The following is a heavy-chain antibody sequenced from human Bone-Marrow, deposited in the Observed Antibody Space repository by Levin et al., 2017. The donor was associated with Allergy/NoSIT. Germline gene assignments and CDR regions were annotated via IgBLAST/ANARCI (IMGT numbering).Heavy chain of an antibody. D-gene: IGHD5-18*01. CDR1: GIIFSNHG. CDR3: AKDRGFSYGYGFDS. V-gene: IGHV3-23*01. Sequence: PGGSLTLSCEARGIIFSNHGMSWVRQAPGKGLEWVAAISATGGSYYYAGSVKGRFTVSRDNSKNTLVLQMNSLRGDDTAVYYCAKDRGFSYGYGFDSWGQGTLVTVSS. J-gene: IGHJ4*02. CDR2: ISATGGSY.